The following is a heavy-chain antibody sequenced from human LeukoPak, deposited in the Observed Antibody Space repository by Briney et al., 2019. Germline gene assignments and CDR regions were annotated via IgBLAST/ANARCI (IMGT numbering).Heavy chain of an antibody. D-gene: IGHD3-10*01. CDR3: ASDREGAFDI. J-gene: IGHJ3*02. V-gene: IGHV4-30-4*07. CDR1: GGSISSGGYS. CDR2: IYYSGST. Sequence: PSETLSLTCAVSGGSISSGGYSWSWIRQPPGKGLEWIGYIYYSGSTYYNPSLKSRVTISVDKSKNQFSLKLSSVTAADTAVYYCASDREGAFDIWGQGTMVTVSS.